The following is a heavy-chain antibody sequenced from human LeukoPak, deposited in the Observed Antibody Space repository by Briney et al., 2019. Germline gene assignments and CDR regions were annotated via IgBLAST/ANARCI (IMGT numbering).Heavy chain of an antibody. D-gene: IGHD1-26*01. CDR3: ARDHVPPYVGIDS. V-gene: IGHV1-69*05. Sequence: SVKVSCKASGGTFSSYAISWVRQAPGHGLEWMGGIIPIFGTANYAQKFQGRVTITTDESTSTAYMELSSLRPEDTAVYYCARDHVPPYVGIDSWGQGTLVTVSS. CDR2: IIPIFGTA. J-gene: IGHJ4*02. CDR1: GGTFSSYA.